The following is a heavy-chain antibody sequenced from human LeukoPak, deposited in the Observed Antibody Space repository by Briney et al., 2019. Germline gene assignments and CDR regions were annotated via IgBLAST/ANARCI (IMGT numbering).Heavy chain of an antibody. Sequence: GGSLRLSCAASGFTFSSYAMSWVRQAPGKGLEWVSAISGSGGSTYYADSVKGRFTISRDNSKNTLYLQMNSLRAEDTAVYYCAKGIFYYDSSGYYYYWGQGTLVTVSS. CDR3: AKGIFYYDSSGYYYY. J-gene: IGHJ4*02. V-gene: IGHV3-23*01. D-gene: IGHD3-22*01. CDR2: ISGSGGST. CDR1: GFTFSSYA.